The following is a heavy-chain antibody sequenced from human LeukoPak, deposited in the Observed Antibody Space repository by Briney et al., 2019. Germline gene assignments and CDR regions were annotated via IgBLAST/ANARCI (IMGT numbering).Heavy chain of an antibody. CDR2: IYSSGTT. CDR1: GASINNYY. D-gene: IGHD6-19*01. J-gene: IGHJ4*02. Sequence: SETLSLTCGVSGASINNYYWSWIRQSAGKGLEWIGRIYSSGTTNYNPSLESRVSFSVDTSRNQVSLRLTSLTAADTAVYYCARGVIAVAGLAFDYWGQGTLVTVSS. V-gene: IGHV4-4*07. CDR3: ARGVIAVAGLAFDY.